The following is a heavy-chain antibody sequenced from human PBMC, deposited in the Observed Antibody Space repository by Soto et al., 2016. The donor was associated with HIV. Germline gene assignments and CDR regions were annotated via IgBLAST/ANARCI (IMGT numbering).Heavy chain of an antibody. CDR2: IYYSGST. CDR1: GGSISSGDYY. Sequence: VQLQESGPGLVKPSQTLSLTCIVSGGSISSGDYYWSWIRQHPEKGLEWIGNIYYSGSTNYNPSLKSRVIISMDTSMKQFSLRVNSMTAADTAIYYCARVDTCGXDCMISVILYFDLVGRGTLVTVSS. J-gene: IGHJ2*01. D-gene: IGHD2-21*01. CDR3: ARVDTCGXDCMISVILYFDL. V-gene: IGHV4-31*03.